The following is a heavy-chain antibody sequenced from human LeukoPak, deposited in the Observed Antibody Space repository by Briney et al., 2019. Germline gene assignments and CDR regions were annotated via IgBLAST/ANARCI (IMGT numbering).Heavy chain of an antibody. D-gene: IGHD1-1*01. CDR2: ISGSGGST. J-gene: IGHJ4*02. CDR3: AKVLNWNFAYFDY. CDR1: GFTFSGYA. Sequence: GGSLRLSCAASGFTFSGYAMSWVRQAPGKGLEWVSAISGSGGSTYYADSVKGRFTISRDNSKNTLYLQMNSLRAEDTAVYYCAKVLNWNFAYFDYWGQGTLVTVSS. V-gene: IGHV3-23*01.